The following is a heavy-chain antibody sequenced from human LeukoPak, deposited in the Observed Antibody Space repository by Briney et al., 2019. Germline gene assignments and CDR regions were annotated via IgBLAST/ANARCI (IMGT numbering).Heavy chain of an antibody. V-gene: IGHV4-30-4*01. D-gene: IGHD5-24*01. Sequence: SETLSLTCTVSIGSINNGDYYWSCIRQSPGKGLECIGYIYFTGAAYYNPSLKSRVLISVNTSANQFSLKVTSMTAADTAVYYCARGNGYNFGTFDYWGQGTLVTVSS. CDR3: ARGNGYNFGTFDY. J-gene: IGHJ4*02. CDR2: IYFTGAA. CDR1: IGSINNGDYY.